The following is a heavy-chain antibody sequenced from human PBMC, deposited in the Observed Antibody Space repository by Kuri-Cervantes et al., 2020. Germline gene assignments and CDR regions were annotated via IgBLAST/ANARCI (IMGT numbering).Heavy chain of an antibody. CDR1: GYTFTGYY. Sequence: ASVQVSCKASGYTFTGYYMHWVRQDPGQRLEWMGWINPNSGGTNYAQKFQGRVTMTRDTSISTAYMEMSSLRSEDTAVYYCARDRARGSGYYYFDYWGQGTLVTVSS. D-gene: IGHD3-22*01. J-gene: IGHJ4*02. V-gene: IGHV1-2*02. CDR3: ARDRARGSGYYYFDY. CDR2: INPNSGGT.